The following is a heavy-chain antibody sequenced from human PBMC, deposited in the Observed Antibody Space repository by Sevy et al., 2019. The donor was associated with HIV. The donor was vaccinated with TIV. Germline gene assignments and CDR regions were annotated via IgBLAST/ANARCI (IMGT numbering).Heavy chain of an antibody. CDR1: GFSFSNFG. V-gene: IGHV3-30*18. Sequence: GGSLRLSCIASGFSFSNFGMHWVRQAPGKGLEWVAISSYDGHTNYFGDSVKGRFTISRDNSKNTLYLQMNSLRVHDTAVYYCAKDLLQLTIKELAQDYYYGMDVWGQGTTVTVSS. J-gene: IGHJ6*02. CDR2: SSYDGHTN. CDR3: AKDLLQLTIKELAQDYYYGMDV. D-gene: IGHD4-4*01.